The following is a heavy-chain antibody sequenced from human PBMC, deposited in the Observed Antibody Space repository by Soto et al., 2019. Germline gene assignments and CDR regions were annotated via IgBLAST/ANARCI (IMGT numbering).Heavy chain of an antibody. Sequence: GGSLRLCCAASGFTFSSYGMHWVRKAPGTGLEWVAVISYDGSNKYYADSVKGRFTISRDNSKNTLYLQMNSLRAEDTAVYYCASERAIWFGETSFDYWGQGTLVTLSS. CDR2: ISYDGSNK. J-gene: IGHJ4*02. CDR1: GFTFSSYG. D-gene: IGHD3-10*01. CDR3: ASERAIWFGETSFDY. V-gene: IGHV3-30*03.